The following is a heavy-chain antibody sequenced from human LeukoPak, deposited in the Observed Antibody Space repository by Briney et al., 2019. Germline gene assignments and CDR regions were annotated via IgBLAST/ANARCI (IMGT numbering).Heavy chain of an antibody. CDR2: IKQDGSEK. D-gene: IGHD7-27*01. V-gene: IGHV3-7*01. CDR1: GFTFSSYW. Sequence: GGSLGLSCAASGFTFSSYWMSWVRQAPGKGLEWVANIKQDGSEKYYVDSVKGRFTISRDNAKNSLYLQMNSLRAEDTAVYFYARANWGSYYFDYWGQGTLVTVSS. CDR3: ARANWGSYYFDY. J-gene: IGHJ4*02.